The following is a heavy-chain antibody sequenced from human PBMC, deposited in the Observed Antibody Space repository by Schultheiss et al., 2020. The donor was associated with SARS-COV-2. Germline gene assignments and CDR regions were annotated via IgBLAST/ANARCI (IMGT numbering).Heavy chain of an antibody. D-gene: IGHD4-17*01. J-gene: IGHJ4*02. Sequence: GGSLRLSCAASGFTFSSYWMSWVRQAPGKGLEWVSYISSSGSTIYYADSVKGRFTISRDNAKNSLYLQMNSLRAEDTAVYYCARDSDYAGYFDYWGQGTLVTVSS. V-gene: IGHV3-48*04. CDR3: ARDSDYAGYFDY. CDR1: GFTFSSYW. CDR2: ISSSGSTI.